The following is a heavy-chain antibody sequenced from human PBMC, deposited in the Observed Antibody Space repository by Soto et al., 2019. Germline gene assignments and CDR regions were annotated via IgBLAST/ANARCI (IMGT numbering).Heavy chain of an antibody. CDR2: ISGSGGST. Sequence: EVQLLESGGGLVQPGGSLRLSCAASGFTFSSYAMSWVRQAPGKGLEWVSAISGSGGSTYYADSVKGRFTISRDNSKNTLYLQMNSLRAEDTALYYCAKSYYDYIWGSYRGYWGQGTLVTVSS. CDR1: GFTFSSYA. CDR3: AKSYYDYIWGSYRGY. D-gene: IGHD3-16*02. V-gene: IGHV3-23*01. J-gene: IGHJ4*02.